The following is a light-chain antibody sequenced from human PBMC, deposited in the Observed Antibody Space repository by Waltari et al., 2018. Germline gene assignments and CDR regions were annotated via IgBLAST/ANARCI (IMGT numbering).Light chain of an antibody. CDR2: INRDGSH. V-gene: IGLV4-69*01. CDR3: QTWGAGIRV. J-gene: IGLJ1*01. CDR1: SGHSNYA. Sequence: QLVLTQSPSASASLGASVKLTCTLSSGHSNYAIAWHQQQAEKGPRYLVKINRDGSHNKGDGIPDRFSGSTSGAGRYLTISSLQSEDEADYYCQTWGAGIRVFGTGTKVTVL.